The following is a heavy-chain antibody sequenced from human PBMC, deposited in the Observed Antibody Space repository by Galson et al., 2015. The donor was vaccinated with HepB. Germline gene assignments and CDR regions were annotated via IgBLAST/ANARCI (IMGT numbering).Heavy chain of an antibody. D-gene: IGHD3-3*01. Sequence: QVQTQESGPGLVKPSETLSLTCTVSGGSISSYYWSWIRQPPGKGLEWIGYIYYSGSTNYNPSLKSRVTISVDTSKNQFSLKLSSVTAADTAVYYCARDRPIGDFWSGYLPYYMDVWGKGTTVTVSS. V-gene: IGHV4-59*01. CDR3: ARDRPIGDFWSGYLPYYMDV. CDR2: IYYSGST. J-gene: IGHJ6*03. CDR1: GGSISSYY.